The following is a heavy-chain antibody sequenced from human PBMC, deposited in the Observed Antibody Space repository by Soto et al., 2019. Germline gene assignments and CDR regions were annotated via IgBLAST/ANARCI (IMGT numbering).Heavy chain of an antibody. CDR2: IYYGGAT. CDR1: GGSIRGYY. J-gene: IGHJ5*02. D-gene: IGHD3-22*01. Sequence: SETLSLTCTVSGGSIRGYYWTWIRQPPGRGLEWIGYIYYGGATKTNPSLVSRVTMSADASKNQFSLSLHSVTAADTAMYYCARQILVQSDNWFYPRAQRAPVPVSA. V-gene: IGHV4-59*01. CDR3: ARQILVQSDNWFYP.